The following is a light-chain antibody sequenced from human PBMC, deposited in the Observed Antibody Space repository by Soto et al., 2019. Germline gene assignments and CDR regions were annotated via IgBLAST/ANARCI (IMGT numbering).Light chain of an antibody. V-gene: IGLV2-14*01. CDR1: SSDVGGYNF. J-gene: IGLJ1*01. CDR3: SSYTSSSTYV. Sequence: QSALTQPASVSGAPGQSITISCTGTSSDVGGYNFVSWYQQHPGTAPKLMIFQVSNRPSGVSNRFSGSKSGNTASLTISGLQAEDEADNYCSSYTSSSTYVFGTGTKLTVL. CDR2: QVS.